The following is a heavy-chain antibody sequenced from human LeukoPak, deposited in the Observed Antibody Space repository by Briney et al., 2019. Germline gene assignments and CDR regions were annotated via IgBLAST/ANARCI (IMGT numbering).Heavy chain of an antibody. CDR2: IKSDGST. Sequence: GGSLRLSCAASGFTFSTYWMHWVRQAPGKGLVWVSRIKSDGSTNYADSVKGRSTISRDNAKNTVSLQMNSLRPEDTGVYYCARAPSEIGGYYPEYFRHWGQGTLVTV. CDR1: GFTFSTYW. J-gene: IGHJ1*01. D-gene: IGHD3-22*01. V-gene: IGHV3-74*01. CDR3: ARAPSEIGGYYPEYFRH.